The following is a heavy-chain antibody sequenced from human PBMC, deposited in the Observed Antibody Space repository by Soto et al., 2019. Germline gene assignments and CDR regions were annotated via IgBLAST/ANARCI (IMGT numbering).Heavy chain of an antibody. D-gene: IGHD6-6*01. V-gene: IGHV4-39*01. Sequence: SETLSLTGTVSGGSISSSTYYWDWIRQPPGKGLEWIGAMYYTGNKNYNPSLESRVTMSVDTSKNQFSLKLSSVTPTDTAVYYCARRSSSSLGSLFDPWGRGILVTVSS. CDR1: GGSISSSTYY. J-gene: IGHJ5*02. CDR3: ARRSSSSLGSLFDP. CDR2: MYYTGNK.